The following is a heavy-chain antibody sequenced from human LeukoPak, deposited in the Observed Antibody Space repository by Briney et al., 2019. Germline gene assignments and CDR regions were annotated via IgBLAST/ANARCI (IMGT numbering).Heavy chain of an antibody. CDR3: ANVRFLEWSEGGMDV. J-gene: IGHJ6*02. CDR1: GFTFSSYA. Sequence: GSLRLSCAASGFTFSSYAMSWVRQAPGKGLEWVSAISGSGGSTYYADSVKGRFTISRDNSKNTLYLQMNSLRAEDTAVYYCANVRFLEWSEGGMDVWGQGTTVTVSS. V-gene: IGHV3-23*01. CDR2: ISGSGGST. D-gene: IGHD3-3*01.